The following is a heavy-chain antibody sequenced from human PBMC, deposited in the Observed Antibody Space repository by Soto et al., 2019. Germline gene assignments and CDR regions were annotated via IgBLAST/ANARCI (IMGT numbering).Heavy chain of an antibody. CDR2: ISSSSSTI. CDR3: AREVDNDSSGTTFDC. CDR1: RFTFSSYS. V-gene: IGHV3-48*04. Sequence: QPCGSLRLSFAASRFTFSSYSINWVLPAPGKGLEWVSYISSSSSTIYYADSVKGRFTISRDNSNNTLYLQMNSLRAEDAAVYYCAREVDNDSSGTTFDCWGQGTPVTVSS. D-gene: IGHD3-22*01. J-gene: IGHJ4*02.